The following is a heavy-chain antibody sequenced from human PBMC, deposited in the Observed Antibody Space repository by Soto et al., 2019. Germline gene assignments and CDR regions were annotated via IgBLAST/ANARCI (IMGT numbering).Heavy chain of an antibody. Sequence: NPSETLSLTCSVSGGSISSSNNYWGWIRQSPGKGLEWTGSISYSGSTYYNPSLKTRLTMSVDTSNNQFSLRLSSVTAADTAVYYCARHGGYYDILTGYPAWGQGTRVTVSS. J-gene: IGHJ4*02. V-gene: IGHV4-39*01. CDR1: GGSISSSNNY. CDR2: ISYSGST. D-gene: IGHD3-9*01. CDR3: ARHGGYYDILTGYPA.